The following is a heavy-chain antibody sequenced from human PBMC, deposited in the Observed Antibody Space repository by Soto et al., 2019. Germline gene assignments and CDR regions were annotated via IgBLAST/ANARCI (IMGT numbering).Heavy chain of an antibody. Sequence: ASVKVSCKASGYTFTSYGISWVRQAPGQGLEWMGWIGAYNGNTNYAQKLQGRVTMTTDTSTSTAYMELRSLRSVYTAVYYCARDRDFWCGYYYFDYWGQGTLVTVSS. J-gene: IGHJ4*02. CDR1: GYTFTSYG. CDR3: ARDRDFWCGYYYFDY. CDR2: IGAYNGNT. V-gene: IGHV1-18*01. D-gene: IGHD3-3*01.